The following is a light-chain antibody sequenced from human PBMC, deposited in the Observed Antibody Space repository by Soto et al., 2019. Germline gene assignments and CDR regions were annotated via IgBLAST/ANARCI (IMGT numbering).Light chain of an antibody. Sequence: DIQLIQSPSSLSASVGDRVTITCHTSQRVSSYLNWYQQKPGKAPKLLINAVSTLHSGVPSRFSGSGSETDFTLTISSLQPEDSGTYYCQQSYTTPSWTFGQGIKVEI. J-gene: IGKJ1*01. V-gene: IGKV1-39*01. CDR3: QQSYTTPSWT. CDR2: AVS. CDR1: QRVSSY.